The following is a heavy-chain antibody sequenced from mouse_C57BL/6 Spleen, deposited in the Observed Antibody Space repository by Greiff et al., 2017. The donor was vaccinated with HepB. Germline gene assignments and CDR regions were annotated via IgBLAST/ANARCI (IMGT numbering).Heavy chain of an antibody. D-gene: IGHD2-3*01. CDR2: INPNNGGT. Sequence: VQLQQSGPELVKPGASVKISCKASGYTFTDYYMNWVKQSHGKSLEWIGDINPNNGGTSYNQKFKGKATLTVDKSSSTAYMEILSLTSEDSAVEYCARWGLGDGYLCGYWGHGTTLTVSS. V-gene: IGHV1-26*01. CDR1: GYTFTDYY. J-gene: IGHJ2*01. CDR3: ARWGLGDGYLCGY.